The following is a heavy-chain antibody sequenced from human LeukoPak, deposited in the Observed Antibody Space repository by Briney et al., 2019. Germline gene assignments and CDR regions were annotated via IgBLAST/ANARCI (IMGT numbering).Heavy chain of an antibody. Sequence: PSETLSLTCTVSGGSMRSYYWSWIRQPPGKGLEWIGYIYHTGSTNYNPSLKSRVTISIDTSKSQFSLKLSSVTAADTAVYYCARMGNPATVTTDYWGQGTLVTVSS. CDR3: ARMGNPATVTTDY. CDR1: GGSMRSYY. D-gene: IGHD4-17*01. CDR2: IYHTGST. J-gene: IGHJ4*02. V-gene: IGHV4-59*08.